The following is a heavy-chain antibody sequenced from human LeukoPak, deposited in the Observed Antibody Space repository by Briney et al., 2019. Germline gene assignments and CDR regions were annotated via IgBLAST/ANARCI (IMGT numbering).Heavy chain of an antibody. V-gene: IGHV4-61*02. CDR3: ARQTGSGLFSLP. J-gene: IGHJ4*02. D-gene: IGHD3-10*01. CDR1: GGSVSSGSYY. CDR2: MHTSGTT. Sequence: SETLSLTCTVSGGSVSSGSYYWSWIRQPAGKGLEWIGRMHTSGTTNYNPALKSRVTISEDTSKNQFSLNLTSVTAADTAVYYCARQTGSGLFSLPGGQGTLVTVSS.